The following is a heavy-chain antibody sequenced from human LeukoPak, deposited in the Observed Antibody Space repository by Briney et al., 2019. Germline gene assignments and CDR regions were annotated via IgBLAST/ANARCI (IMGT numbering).Heavy chain of an antibody. CDR3: TRGPILLWMHNGMDV. CDR1: GFIFGDHA. Sequence: PGGSLRLSCTAYGFIFGDHAMSWVRQAPRKGLEWVGFIRSKAYGGTTEYAASVKGRFTISRDDSKSIAYLQMNSLETEDTALYYCTRGPILLWMHNGMDVWGQGTTVTVSS. D-gene: IGHD2-2*01. J-gene: IGHJ6*02. V-gene: IGHV3-49*04. CDR2: IRSKAYGGTT.